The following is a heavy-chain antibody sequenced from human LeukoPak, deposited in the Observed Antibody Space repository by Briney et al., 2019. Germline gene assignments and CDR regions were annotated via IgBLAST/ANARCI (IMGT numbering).Heavy chain of an antibody. V-gene: IGHV3-23*01. J-gene: IGHJ5*02. CDR3: VRGQVGYCSGGSCPWRWLDP. Sequence: GGSLRLSCAASGFTFNNYAMSWVRQAPGKGLEWVSVISGSGGTTHYADSVKGRFAISRDNSKNTLYLQMTSLRAEDTAVYYCVRGQVGYCSGGSCPWRWLDPWGQGTLVTVSS. CDR2: ISGSGGTT. D-gene: IGHD2-15*01. CDR1: GFTFNNYA.